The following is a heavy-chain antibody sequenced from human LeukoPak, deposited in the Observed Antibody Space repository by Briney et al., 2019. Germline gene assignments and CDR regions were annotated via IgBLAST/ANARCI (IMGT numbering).Heavy chain of an antibody. J-gene: IGHJ4*02. Sequence: SVKVSCKASGGTFSSYAISWVRQAPGQGLEWMGGIIPIVGTANYAQKFQGRVTFTADESTSTAYMELSSLRSEDTAVYYCARETSYYDILTGYFYYFDYWGQGTLVTVSS. CDR2: IIPIVGTA. D-gene: IGHD3-9*01. CDR1: GGTFSSYA. CDR3: ARETSYYDILTGYFYYFDY. V-gene: IGHV1-69*01.